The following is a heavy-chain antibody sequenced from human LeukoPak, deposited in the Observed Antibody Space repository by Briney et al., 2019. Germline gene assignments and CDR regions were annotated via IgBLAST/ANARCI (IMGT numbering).Heavy chain of an antibody. CDR1: GGSISSGGYY. CDR2: IYYSGST. V-gene: IGHV4-31*03. Sequence: SETLSLSCTVSGGSISSGGYYWGWIRQRPGQGLEWIGYIYYSGSTYYNPSLKSRVTISVDTSTDQFSLKLSSVTAADTGVYYCARARGSSGWTDYWGQGTLVTVSS. J-gene: IGHJ4*02. D-gene: IGHD6-19*01. CDR3: ARARGSSGWTDY.